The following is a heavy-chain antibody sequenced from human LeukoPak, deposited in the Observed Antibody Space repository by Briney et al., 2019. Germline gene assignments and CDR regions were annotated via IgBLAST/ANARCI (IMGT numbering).Heavy chain of an antibody. CDR1: GGSISSSSYY. CDR2: IYYSGST. D-gene: IGHD2-2*01. V-gene: IGHV4-39*07. CDR3: AREGHCSSTSCYALDY. Sequence: SETLSLTCTVSGGSISSSSYYWGWIRQPPGKGLEWIGSIYYSGSTYYNPSLKSRVTISVDTSKNQFSLKLSSVTAADTAVYYCAREGHCSSTSCYALDYWGQGTLVTVSS. J-gene: IGHJ4*02.